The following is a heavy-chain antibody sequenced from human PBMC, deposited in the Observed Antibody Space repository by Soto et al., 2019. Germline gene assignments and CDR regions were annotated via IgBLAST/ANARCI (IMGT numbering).Heavy chain of an antibody. D-gene: IGHD3-3*01. CDR1: GFTFSSYA. CDR3: AKVYAEYYDFFEDY. CDR2: ISGSGGST. V-gene: IGHV3-23*01. J-gene: IGHJ4*02. Sequence: PGGSLRLSCAASGFTFSSYAMSWVRQAPGKGLEWVSAISGSGGSTYYADSVKGRFTISRDNSKNTLYLQMNSLRAEDTAVYYCAKVYAEYYDFFEDYWGQGTLVTVSS.